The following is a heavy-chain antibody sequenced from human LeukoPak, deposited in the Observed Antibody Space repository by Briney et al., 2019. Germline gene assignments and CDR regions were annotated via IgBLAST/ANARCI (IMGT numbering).Heavy chain of an antibody. CDR2: ISAYNGNT. J-gene: IGHJ3*02. D-gene: IGHD2/OR15-2a*01. CDR1: GYTFASYG. V-gene: IGHV1-18*01. CDR3: ARDRVLHSMAQDAFDI. Sequence: ASVKVSCKASGYTFASYGISWVRQAPGQGLEAMGWISAYNGNTNYAQKLQGRVTMTTDTSTSTAYMELRSLRSDDTAVYYCARDRVLHSMAQDAFDIWGQGTMVTVSS.